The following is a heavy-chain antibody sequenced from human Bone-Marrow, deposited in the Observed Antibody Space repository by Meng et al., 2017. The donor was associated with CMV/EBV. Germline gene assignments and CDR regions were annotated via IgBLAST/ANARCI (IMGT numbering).Heavy chain of an antibody. CDR1: GFTFSSYE. CDR2: ISSSGSTI. Sequence: GESLKISCAASGFTFSSYEMNWVRQAPGKGLEWVSYISSSGSTIYYADSVKGRFTISRDNAKNSLYLQMNSLRAEDTAVYYCARTLSTYHDFWSGYYTFDYWGQGTLATVPS. V-gene: IGHV3-48*03. J-gene: IGHJ4*02. CDR3: ARTLSTYHDFWSGYYTFDY. D-gene: IGHD3-3*01.